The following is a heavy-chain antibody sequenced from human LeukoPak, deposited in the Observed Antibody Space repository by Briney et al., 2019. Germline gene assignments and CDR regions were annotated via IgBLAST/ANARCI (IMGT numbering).Heavy chain of an antibody. J-gene: IGHJ4*02. CDR1: GYGFTSYY. Sequence: RGSVKVSCKAFGYGFTSYYIHWVRQAPGQGLEWMGIINPSVGGTTYARKFQGRVTMTRDTSTSTVYMELSSLRSEDTAVYYCARHGSGRYYPAEGRVDYWGQGTLVTVSS. V-gene: IGHV1-46*03. D-gene: IGHD3-10*01. CDR2: INPSVGGT. CDR3: ARHGSGRYYPAEGRVDY.